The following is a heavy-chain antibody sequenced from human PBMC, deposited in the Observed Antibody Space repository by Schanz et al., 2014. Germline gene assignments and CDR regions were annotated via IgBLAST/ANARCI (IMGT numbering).Heavy chain of an antibody. V-gene: IGHV4-39*07. J-gene: IGHJ6*02. Sequence: QLQLQESGPGLVKPSETLSLTCTVSGGSMSSSSYYWGWIRQPPGKGLEWIGSMYYSGSTYYNPSLKSRVTISIDTSKNQFSLRLPSVTAADTAVYYCYGMDVWGQGTTVTVSS. CDR3: YGMDV. CDR1: GGSMSSSSYY. CDR2: MYYSGST.